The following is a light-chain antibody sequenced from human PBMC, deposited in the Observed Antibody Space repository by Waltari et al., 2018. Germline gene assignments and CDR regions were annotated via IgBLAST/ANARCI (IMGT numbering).Light chain of an antibody. J-gene: IGKJ5*01. Sequence: EIVLTKSPATLSLSPGERATLSCRASQSVDSYLAWYQQKPGQAPRLLIYDASNRATGIPARFSGSGSGTDFTLTISSLEPEDFAVYYCQQRSNWPPITFGQGTRLEIK. CDR1: QSVDSY. V-gene: IGKV3-11*01. CDR3: QQRSNWPPIT. CDR2: DAS.